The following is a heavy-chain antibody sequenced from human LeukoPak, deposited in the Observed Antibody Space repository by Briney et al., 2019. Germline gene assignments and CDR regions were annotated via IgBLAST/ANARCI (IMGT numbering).Heavy chain of an antibody. V-gene: IGHV4-39*01. Sequence: PSETLSLTRTVSGVSVRSSDSYWVWVRQPPGKGLEWVGSIYYNGNTPFNPSLKSRLSISVDTSKNQFSLRMTSVTAADTAVYYCARWGLVVVPLWGQGILVTVSS. CDR1: GVSVRSSDSY. CDR3: ARWGLVVVPL. J-gene: IGHJ4*02. CDR2: IYYNGNT. D-gene: IGHD2-21*01.